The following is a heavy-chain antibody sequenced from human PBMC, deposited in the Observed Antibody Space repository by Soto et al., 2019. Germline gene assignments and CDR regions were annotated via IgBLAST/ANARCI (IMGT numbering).Heavy chain of an antibody. V-gene: IGHV3-33*01. Sequence: GGSLRLSCAASGFTFSSYGMHWVRQAPGKGLEWVAVIWYDGSNKYYADSVKGRFTISRDNSKNTLYLQMNSLRAEDTAVYYCAREGGSSDNNYYYYGMDVWGQGTTVTVSS. CDR2: IWYDGSNK. CDR3: AREGGSSDNNYYYYGMDV. CDR1: GFTFSSYG. D-gene: IGHD6-13*01. J-gene: IGHJ6*02.